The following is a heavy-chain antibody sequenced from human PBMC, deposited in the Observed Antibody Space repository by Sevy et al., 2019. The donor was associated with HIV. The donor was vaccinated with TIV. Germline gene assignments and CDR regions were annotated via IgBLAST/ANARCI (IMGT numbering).Heavy chain of an antibody. CDR1: GFTFSSYA. CDR2: ISYDGSNK. D-gene: IGHD5-12*01. CDR3: AKERGDGYKHYYYGMDV. V-gene: IGHV3-30-3*01. Sequence: GGSLRLSCAASGFTFSSYAMHWVRQAPGKGLEWVAVISYDGSNKYYADSVKGRFTISRDNSKNTLYLQMNSLRAEDTAVYYCAKERGDGYKHYYYGMDVWGQGTTVTVSS. J-gene: IGHJ6*02.